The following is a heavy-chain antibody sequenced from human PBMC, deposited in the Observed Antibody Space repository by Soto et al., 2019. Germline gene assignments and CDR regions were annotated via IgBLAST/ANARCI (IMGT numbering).Heavy chain of an antibody. CDR3: ARGERQLVPIDY. Sequence: SETLSLTCTVSGGSISSYYWSWIRQPAGKGLEWIGRIYTSGSTNYNPSLKSRVTMSVDTSKNQFSLKLSPVTAADTAVYYCARGERQLVPIDYWGQGTLVTVSS. D-gene: IGHD6-13*01. CDR2: IYTSGST. J-gene: IGHJ4*02. CDR1: GGSISSYY. V-gene: IGHV4-4*07.